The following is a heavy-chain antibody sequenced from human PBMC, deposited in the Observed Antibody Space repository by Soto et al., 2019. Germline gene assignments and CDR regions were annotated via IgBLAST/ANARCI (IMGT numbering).Heavy chain of an antibody. D-gene: IGHD3-10*01. Sequence: EVQLVESGGGLVKPGGSLRLSCAASGFTFSDAWMNWVRQAPGKGLEWVGHIKSKTDGGTIDYTAPVKGRFTISRDDSKNTLYLQMNSLKTEDTAVYYCTTDDPYYASGSSYGMDVW. V-gene: IGHV3-15*07. CDR2: IKSKTDGGTI. CDR1: GFTFSDAW. CDR3: TTDDPYYASGSSYGMDV. J-gene: IGHJ6*01.